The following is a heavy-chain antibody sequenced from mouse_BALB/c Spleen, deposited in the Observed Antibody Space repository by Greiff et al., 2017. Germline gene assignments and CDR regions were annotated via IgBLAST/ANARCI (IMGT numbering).Heavy chain of an antibody. D-gene: IGHD2-14*01. V-gene: IGHV3-2*02. Sequence: EVKVEESGPGLVKPSQSLSLTCTVTGYSFTSDYAWNWIRQLPGNQLEWMDYISYSGSTSYNPSLKSRISITRDTSKNQFFLQLNSVTNEDTATYCGTSGDRYDGFAYWGQGTLVTVSA. CDR2: ISYSGST. CDR3: TSGDRYDGFAY. CDR1: GYSFTSDYA. J-gene: IGHJ3*01.